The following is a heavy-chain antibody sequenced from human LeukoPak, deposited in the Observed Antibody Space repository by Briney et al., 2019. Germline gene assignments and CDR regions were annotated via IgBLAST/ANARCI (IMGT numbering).Heavy chain of an antibody. CDR2: IYPGDSDT. CDR3: ARQINYDFWSGYNNWFDP. V-gene: IGHV5-51*01. D-gene: IGHD3-3*01. CDR1: GYSFTSYW. J-gene: IGHJ5*02. Sequence: GESLKISCKGSGYSFTSYWIGWVRQMPGKGLEWMGIIYPGDSDTRYSPSFQGQVTISADKSISTAYLRWSSLKASDTAMYYCARQINYDFWSGYNNWFDPWGQGTLVTVSS.